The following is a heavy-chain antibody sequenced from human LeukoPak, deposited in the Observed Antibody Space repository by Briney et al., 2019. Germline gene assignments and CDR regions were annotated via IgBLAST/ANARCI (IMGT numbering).Heavy chain of an antibody. CDR2: IIPIFGTA. D-gene: IGHD1-26*01. Sequence: ASVKVSCKVSRGTFSSYAISWVRQAPGQGLEWMGGIIPIFGTANYAQKFQGRVTITTDESTSTAYMELSSLRSEDTAVYYCARVVGATLTNCFDPWGQGTLVTVSS. CDR3: ARVVGATLTNCFDP. V-gene: IGHV1-69*05. J-gene: IGHJ5*02. CDR1: RGTFSSYA.